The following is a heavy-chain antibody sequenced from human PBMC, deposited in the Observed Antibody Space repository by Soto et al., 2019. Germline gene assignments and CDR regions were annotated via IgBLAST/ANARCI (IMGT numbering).Heavy chain of an antibody. CDR2: IYHSGTT. J-gene: IGHJ5*02. CDR1: GDSISSVNW. CDR3: ATSSGSFTISPFDA. Sequence: QVHLQESGPGLVKPSETLSLTCGVSGDSISSVNWWSWVRQSPGKVLEWIGEIYHSGTTNYNPSLQSRVTMSVDKSKNNFSLQLPSVTAADTAVYYCATSSGSFTISPFDAWRQGILVTVPS. V-gene: IGHV4-4*02. D-gene: IGHD3-10*01.